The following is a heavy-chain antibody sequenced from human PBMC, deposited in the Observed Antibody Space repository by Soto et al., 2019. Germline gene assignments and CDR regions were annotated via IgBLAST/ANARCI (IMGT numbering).Heavy chain of an antibody. J-gene: IGHJ4*02. Sequence: EVQLVESGGGLVQPGRSLRLSCTASGFTFGDYAMSWFRQAPGKGLEWVGFIRSKAYGGTTEYAASVKGRFTISRDDSKSIAYLQMNSLKTEDTAVYYCTRTYCSNYGMDLYYFDYWGQGTLVTVSS. CDR1: GFTFGDYA. D-gene: IGHD4-4*01. CDR3: TRTYCSNYGMDLYYFDY. CDR2: IRSKAYGGTT. V-gene: IGHV3-49*03.